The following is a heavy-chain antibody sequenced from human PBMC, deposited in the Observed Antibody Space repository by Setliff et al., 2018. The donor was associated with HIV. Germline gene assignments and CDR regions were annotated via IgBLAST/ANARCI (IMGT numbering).Heavy chain of an antibody. CDR1: GGSFSGYY. J-gene: IGHJ4*02. Sequence: SETLSLTCAVYGGSFSGYYWSWIRQPPGKGLEWIGEINHSGSTNYNPSLKSRVTISVDTSKKQLSLKLSSVTAADTAVYYCARWRDNWNSGFDYWGQGTLVTVSS. CDR2: INHSGST. V-gene: IGHV4-34*01. CDR3: ARWRDNWNSGFDY. D-gene: IGHD1-7*01.